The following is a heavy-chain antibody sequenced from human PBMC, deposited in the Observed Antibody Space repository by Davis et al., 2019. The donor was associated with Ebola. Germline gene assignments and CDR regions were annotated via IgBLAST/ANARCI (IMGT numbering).Heavy chain of an antibody. CDR2: ISPNDNKD. J-gene: IGHJ5*02. CDR3: AKDGGNQISTHNWFDT. V-gene: IGHV3-30-3*01. D-gene: IGHD3-16*01. CDR1: GFSFRNYA. Sequence: GESLKISCVASGFSFRNYAMHWVRQAPGRGLEWVALISPNDNKDYYADSVKGRFTISRDISKSTLFMEMNSLTAEDTAVYYCAKDGGNQISTHNWFDTWGQGTLVTVSS.